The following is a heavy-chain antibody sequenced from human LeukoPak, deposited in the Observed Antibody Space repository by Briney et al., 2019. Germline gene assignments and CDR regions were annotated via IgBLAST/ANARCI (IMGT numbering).Heavy chain of an antibody. CDR3: AKGSSSSRPYYFDF. J-gene: IGHJ4*02. Sequence: GGSLRLSCGACGFSLRSYAMSGVREARGKGVEGVSAITDSGGSTYHADCVKGRFTISRDNFENTLFVQMKSLQVDDTAIYYCAKGSSSSRPYYFDFWGQGTLVTVSS. D-gene: IGHD6-6*01. CDR1: GFSLRSYA. V-gene: IGHV3-23*01. CDR2: ITDSGGST.